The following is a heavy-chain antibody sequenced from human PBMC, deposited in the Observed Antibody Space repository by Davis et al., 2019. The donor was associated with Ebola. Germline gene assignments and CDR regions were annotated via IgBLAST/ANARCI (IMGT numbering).Heavy chain of an antibody. J-gene: IGHJ6*02. CDR2: ISSSGSTI. D-gene: IGHD6-13*01. CDR3: AREREQQLVHYYYGLDV. CDR1: GFTFSDYY. V-gene: IGHV3-11*04. Sequence: GESLKISCAASGFTFSDYYMNWIRQAPGKGLEWISYISSSGSTIYYADSVKGRFTISRDNAKNSLYLQMTSLRAEDTAVYYCAREREQQLVHYYYGLDVWGLGTTVTVSS.